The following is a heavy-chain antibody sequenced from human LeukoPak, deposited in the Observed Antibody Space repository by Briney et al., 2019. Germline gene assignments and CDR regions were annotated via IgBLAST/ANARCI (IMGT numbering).Heavy chain of an antibody. D-gene: IGHD3-10*01. J-gene: IGHJ6*02. CDR2: IGGDGTT. V-gene: IGHV3-23*01. CDR3: AKGPYGLGIYYGMDV. Sequence: GGSLRLSCATSGFTFSNCGMSWVRQAPGKGLQWLSVIGGDGTTYYADSVKGRFTVSRDNSESTLYLQRNSLRAEDTAVYYCAKGPYGLGIYYGMDVWGQGTTVTV. CDR1: GFTFSNCG.